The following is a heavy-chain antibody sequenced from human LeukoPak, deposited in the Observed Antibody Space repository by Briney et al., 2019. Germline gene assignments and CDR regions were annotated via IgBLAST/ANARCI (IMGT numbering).Heavy chain of an antibody. V-gene: IGHV4-39*02. CDR2: IYYSGTT. Sequence: PSETLSLTCTVSGGSISSGSYYWGWIRQPPGKGLEWIGSIYYSGTTYYNPSLKSRVTISIDPSNNNFSLKLSSVTAADTAVFYCAGVATTPTATFDYWGQGNLVTVSS. CDR1: GGSISSGSYY. D-gene: IGHD4-11*01. CDR3: AGVATTPTATFDY. J-gene: IGHJ4*02.